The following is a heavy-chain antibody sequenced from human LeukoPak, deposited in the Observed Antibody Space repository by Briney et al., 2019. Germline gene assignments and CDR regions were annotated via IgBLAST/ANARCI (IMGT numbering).Heavy chain of an antibody. CDR3: ARDRDYYDSSGYYYVGAFDI. V-gene: IGHV6-1*01. D-gene: IGHD3-22*01. CDR2: TYYRSKWYN. CDR1: GDSVSSNSAA. Sequence: SQTLSLTCAISGDSVSSNSAAWHWIRQSPSRGLEWLGRTYYRSKWYNDYAVSVKSRITINPDTSKNQFSLQLNSVTPEDTAVYYCARDRDYYDSSGYYYVGAFDIWGQGTMVTVSS. J-gene: IGHJ3*02.